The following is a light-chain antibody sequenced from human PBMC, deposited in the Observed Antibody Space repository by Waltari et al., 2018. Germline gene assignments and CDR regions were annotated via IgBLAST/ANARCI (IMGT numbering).Light chain of an antibody. CDR3: QQSYSTPPFT. Sequence: DIQMTQSPSSLSASVGDRVTITCRDSHSICSYLNWFQQNPWKAPKLLIYASSSLQSGVPSRFSGSGSETDFTLTISSLQPEDFATYYCQQSYSTPPFTFGPGTKVDIK. CDR1: HSICSY. CDR2: ASS. J-gene: IGKJ3*01. V-gene: IGKV1-39*01.